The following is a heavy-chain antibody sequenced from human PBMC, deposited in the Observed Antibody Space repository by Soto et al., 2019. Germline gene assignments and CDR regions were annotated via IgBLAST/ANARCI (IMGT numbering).Heavy chain of an antibody. CDR1: GFTFSGRS. J-gene: IGHJ6*04. D-gene: IGHD3-10*01. CDR3: ARGWFGPDV. Sequence: EVQLVESGGGLVQPGGSLRLSCAASGFTFSGRSMHWVRQAPGMGLVWVSGIDNAGTDSTYADSVKGRFTSSRDNAKNTLYLQMNSLGVEDTAVYYCARGWFGPDVWGKGTTVTVSS. V-gene: IGHV3-74*01. CDR2: IDNAGTDS.